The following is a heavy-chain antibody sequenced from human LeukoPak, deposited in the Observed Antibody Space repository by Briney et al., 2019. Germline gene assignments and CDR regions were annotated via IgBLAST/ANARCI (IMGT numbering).Heavy chain of an antibody. CDR3: AKAKLLWFGESLDY. CDR1: GFTFSSYA. Sequence: PGGSLRLSCAASGFTFSSYAMSWVRQAPGKGLEWVSAISGNGGSTYYADSVKGRFTISRDNSKNTPYLQMNSLRAEDTAVYYCAKAKLLWFGESLDYWGQGTLVTVSS. CDR2: ISGNGGST. D-gene: IGHD3-10*01. J-gene: IGHJ4*02. V-gene: IGHV3-23*01.